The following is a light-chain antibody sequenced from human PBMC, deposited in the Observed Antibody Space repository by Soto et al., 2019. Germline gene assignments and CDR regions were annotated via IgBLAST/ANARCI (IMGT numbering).Light chain of an antibody. CDR2: EVT. Sequence: QSALTQPASGSGSPGQSITISCTGTSSDFGSYNLVSWYQQHPGKAPKLMIYEVTKRPSGVSYRFSGSRSGNTASLTISGLQAEDEADYYCCSYAASSTLLFGGGTKLTVL. CDR1: SSDFGSYNL. J-gene: IGLJ2*01. V-gene: IGLV2-23*02. CDR3: CSYAASSTLL.